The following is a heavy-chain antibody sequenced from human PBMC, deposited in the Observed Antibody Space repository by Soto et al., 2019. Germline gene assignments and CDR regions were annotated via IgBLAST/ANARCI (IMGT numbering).Heavy chain of an antibody. J-gene: IGHJ5*02. CDR1: GYTFTSYG. D-gene: IGHD6-13*01. Sequence: ASVKVSCKASGYTFTSYGISWVRQAPGQGLEWMGWISAYNGNTNYAQKLQGRVTMTTDTSTSTAYMELRSLRSDDTAVYYCARVGSSSWYNNPNWFDPWGQGTLVTVSA. V-gene: IGHV1-18*01. CDR2: ISAYNGNT. CDR3: ARVGSSSWYNNPNWFDP.